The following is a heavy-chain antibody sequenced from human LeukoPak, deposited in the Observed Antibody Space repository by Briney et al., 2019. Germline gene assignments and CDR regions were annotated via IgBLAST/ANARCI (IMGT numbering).Heavy chain of an antibody. Sequence: PSETLSLTRTVSGGSISSGGYYWSWVRQHPGKGLEWIGYIYYSGSTYYNPSLKSRVTISVDTSKNQFSLKLSSVTAADTAVYYCARGPPDGDYFDYWGQGTLVTVSS. CDR3: ARGPPDGDYFDY. CDR1: GGSISSGGYY. CDR2: IYYSGST. J-gene: IGHJ4*02. V-gene: IGHV4-31*03. D-gene: IGHD4-17*01.